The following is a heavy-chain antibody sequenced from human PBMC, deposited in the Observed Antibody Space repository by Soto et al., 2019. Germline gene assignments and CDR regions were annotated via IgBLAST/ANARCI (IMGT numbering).Heavy chain of an antibody. CDR1: GGSISSNNW. D-gene: IGHD1-26*01. CDR3: ARVYSGSYSDS. V-gene: IGHV4-4*02. Sequence: QVQLQESGPGLVKPSGTLSLTCAVSGGSISSNNWWSWVRQPPGKGLEWIGEIFHSGSTHYSPSLKSRVTISVDKSKNHFSLILPSVTAADTAVYYCARVYSGSYSDSWGQGTLVTVSS. CDR2: IFHSGST. J-gene: IGHJ4*02.